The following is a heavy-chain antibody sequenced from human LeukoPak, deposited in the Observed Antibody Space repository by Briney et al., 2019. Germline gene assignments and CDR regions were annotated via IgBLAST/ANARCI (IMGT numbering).Heavy chain of an antibody. CDR2: IYYSGST. D-gene: IGHD3-10*01. J-gene: IGHJ4*02. Sequence: SETLSLTCTVSGGSISSYYWSWIRQPPGKGLEWIGYIYYSGSTYYNPSLKSRVTISVDMSKNQFSLKLSSVTAADTAVYYCARGYYYGSGGDFDYWGQGTLVTVSS. CDR1: GGSISSYY. V-gene: IGHV4-59*12. CDR3: ARGYYYGSGGDFDY.